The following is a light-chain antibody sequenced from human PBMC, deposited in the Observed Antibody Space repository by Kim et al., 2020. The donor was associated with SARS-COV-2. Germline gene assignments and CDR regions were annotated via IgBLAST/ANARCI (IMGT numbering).Light chain of an antibody. J-gene: IGKJ2*01. CDR3: QQYNNWPPYT. Sequence: SPGERATPSCRASQSVSSNLAWYQQKPGQAPRLLIYVAATRATGIPARFSGSGSGTEFTLTISSLQSEDFAVYYCQQYNNWPPYTFGQGTKLEI. CDR2: VAA. V-gene: IGKV3-15*01. CDR1: QSVSSN.